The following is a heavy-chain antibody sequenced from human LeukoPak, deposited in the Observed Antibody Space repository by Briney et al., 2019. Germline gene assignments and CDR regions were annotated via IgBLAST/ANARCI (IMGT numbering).Heavy chain of an antibody. CDR1: GGSISSSSYY. V-gene: IGHV4-39*01. Sequence: SETLSLTCTVSGGSISSSSYYWGWIRQPPGKGLEWIGSIFCSGSTYYNPSLKSRVTISVDTSKNQFSLKLSSVTAADTAVYYCARHSLAARLNYYYMDVWGKGTTVTVSS. CDR2: IFCSGST. CDR3: ARHSLAARLNYYYMDV. J-gene: IGHJ6*03. D-gene: IGHD6-6*01.